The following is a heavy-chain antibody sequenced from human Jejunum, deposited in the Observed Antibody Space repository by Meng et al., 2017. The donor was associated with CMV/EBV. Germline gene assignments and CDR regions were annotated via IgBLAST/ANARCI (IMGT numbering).Heavy chain of an antibody. CDR3: ARGRTCSISACYRGPSLDY. CDR1: RNW. V-gene: IGHV4-4*02. Sequence: RNWVNWVGQGPGKGLEWIGEIYSSGEVNYNPSLKSRVTVSMESSKNQFSLKLNSVTAADTAVYYCARGRTCSISACYRGPSLDYWGQGTLVTVSS. CDR2: IYSSGEV. J-gene: IGHJ4*02. D-gene: IGHD1-26*01.